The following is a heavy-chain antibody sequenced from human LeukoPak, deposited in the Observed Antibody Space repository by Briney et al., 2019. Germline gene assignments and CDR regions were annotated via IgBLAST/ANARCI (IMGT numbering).Heavy chain of an antibody. Sequence: SETLSLTCTVSGGSISSYYWSWIRQPAGKGLEWIGRIYTSGSTNYNPSLKSRVTMSVDTSKNQFSLKLSSETAADTAVYYCAREYRQDIVVVPAAILRSPLYWYFDLWGRGTLVTVSS. CDR2: IYTSGST. CDR1: GGSISSYY. CDR3: AREYRQDIVVVPAAILRSPLYWYFDL. D-gene: IGHD2-2*02. V-gene: IGHV4-4*07. J-gene: IGHJ2*01.